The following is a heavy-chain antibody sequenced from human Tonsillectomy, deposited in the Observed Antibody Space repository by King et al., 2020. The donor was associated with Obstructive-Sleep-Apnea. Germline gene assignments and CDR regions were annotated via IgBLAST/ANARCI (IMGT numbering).Heavy chain of an antibody. CDR2: IYWDVDN. J-gene: IGHJ5*02. CDR3: AHVDDYGGNLS. D-gene: IGHD4-23*01. V-gene: IGHV2-5*02. Sequence: TLKESCPTLVKPTQTPTLTCTFSWVSSSTSVVWVCWIRHPPGKALEWLALIYWDVDNRYSPSLKSRLTITKDTSKNQVVLTMTNMDPVDTATYYCAHVDDYGGNLSWGQGTLVTVSS. CDR1: WVSSSTSVVW.